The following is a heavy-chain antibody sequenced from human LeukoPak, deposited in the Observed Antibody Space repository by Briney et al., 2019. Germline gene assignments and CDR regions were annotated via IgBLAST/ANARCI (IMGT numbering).Heavy chain of an antibody. CDR2: IYYSGST. J-gene: IGHJ3*02. CDR3: ARPTYYYDSSGSLWDAFDI. CDR1: GDSISSYY. Sequence: SETLSLTCIVSGDSISSYYWSWIRQPPGKGLEWIGYIYYSGSTNYNPSLKSRVTISVDTSKNQFSLKLSSVTAADTAVYYCARPTYYYDSSGSLWDAFDIWGQGTMVTVSS. V-gene: IGHV4-59*01. D-gene: IGHD3-22*01.